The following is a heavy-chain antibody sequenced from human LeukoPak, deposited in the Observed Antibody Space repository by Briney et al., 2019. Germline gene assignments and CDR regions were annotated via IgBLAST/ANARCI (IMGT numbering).Heavy chain of an antibody. CDR3: ARDTTLTLVWFGEYDTNWFDP. V-gene: IGHV1-2*06. D-gene: IGHD3-10*01. J-gene: IGHJ5*02. Sequence: GASVKVSCKASGYTFAAYNIHWVRQAPGQGLEWMGRIHPNSGDTNYAQKLQGRVTMTTDTSTSTAYMELRSLRSDDTAVYYCARDTTLTLVWFGEYDTNWFDPWGQGTLVTVSS. CDR1: GYTFAAYN. CDR2: IHPNSGDT.